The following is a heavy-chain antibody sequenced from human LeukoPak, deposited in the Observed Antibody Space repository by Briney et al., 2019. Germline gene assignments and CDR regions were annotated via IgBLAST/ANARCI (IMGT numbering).Heavy chain of an antibody. CDR1: GFTFSSYS. V-gene: IGHV3-21*01. J-gene: IGHJ5*02. CDR3: ARGQVVVPAPKSWFDP. Sequence: GGSLRLSCAASGFTFSSYSMNWVRQAPGKGLEWVSSISSSSSYIYYADSVKGRFTISRDNAKNSLYLQMNSLRAEDTAVYYCARGQVVVPAPKSWFDPWGQGTLVTVSS. D-gene: IGHD2-2*01. CDR2: ISSSSSYI.